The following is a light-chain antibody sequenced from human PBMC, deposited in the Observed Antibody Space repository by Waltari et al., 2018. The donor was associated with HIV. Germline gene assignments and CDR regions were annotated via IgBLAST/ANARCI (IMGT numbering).Light chain of an antibody. V-gene: IGLV1-40*01. CDR3: QSSDNTLSGSV. Sequence: QSVLTQPPSVSGAPGQRVTLSCTGGNSNIGTHEVHWYQQFPGTAPQLLIYNTNNRPSWVPDRFSGSKSGTSASLAITGLQADDEADYYCQSSDNTLSGSVFGGGTRLTVL. CDR2: NTN. CDR1: NSNIGTHE. J-gene: IGLJ2*01.